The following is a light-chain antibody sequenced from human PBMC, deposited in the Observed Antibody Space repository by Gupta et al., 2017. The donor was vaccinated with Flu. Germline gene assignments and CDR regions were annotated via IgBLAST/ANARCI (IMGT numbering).Light chain of an antibody. CDR1: QGVSNG. CDR2: AAS. J-gene: IGKJ4*01. Sequence: DIQMTQSPSSVSASVGDRVIISCRASQGVSNGLAWYQQKPGEAPKLLIYAASTLQSGVLSRFSGSGFGTDFSLTISSLQPDDSATYYCQQANFFPLTFGGGTKVEIK. CDR3: QQANFFPLT. V-gene: IGKV1D-12*01.